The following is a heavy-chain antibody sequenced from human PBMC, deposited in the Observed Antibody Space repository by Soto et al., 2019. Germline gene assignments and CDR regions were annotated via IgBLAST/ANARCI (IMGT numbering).Heavy chain of an antibody. Sequence: GGSVRLSCAASGFTFSSYSLNWVRQAPGKGLEWVSYITSSGTTVYYADSVRGRFTISRDNAKNSLYLQMNSLRDDDTAVYYCARGSSNWAYYFDFWGQGT. V-gene: IGHV3-48*02. CDR3: ARGSSNWAYYFDF. J-gene: IGHJ4*02. CDR2: ITSSGTTV. CDR1: GFTFSSYS. D-gene: IGHD6-13*01.